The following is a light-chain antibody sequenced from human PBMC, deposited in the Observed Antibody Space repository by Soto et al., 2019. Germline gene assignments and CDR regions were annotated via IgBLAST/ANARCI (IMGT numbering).Light chain of an antibody. J-gene: IGKJ5*01. CDR2: DAF. V-gene: IGKV3-11*01. Sequence: EIVLTQSPATLSLSPGEKATLSSRASQSVGSYLAWYQQKPGQAPRLLIYDAFKRATVIPARFSGSGSGTDFTLTIASLEPADFAVYYCQQRTNWPPLTFGQGTRLEIK. CDR1: QSVGSY. CDR3: QQRTNWPPLT.